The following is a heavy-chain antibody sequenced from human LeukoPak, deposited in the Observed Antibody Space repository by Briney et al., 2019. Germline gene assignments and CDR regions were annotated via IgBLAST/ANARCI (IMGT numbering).Heavy chain of an antibody. V-gene: IGHV3-30*18. Sequence: GGSLRLSCAASGFTFSSYGMHWVRQAPGKGLEWVAVISYDGSNKYYADSVKGRFTISRDNSKNTLYLQMNSLRAEDTAVYYCAKREYDILTGYYNLDYWGQGTLVTVSS. D-gene: IGHD3-9*01. CDR2: ISYDGSNK. CDR1: GFTFSSYG. J-gene: IGHJ4*02. CDR3: AKREYDILTGYYNLDY.